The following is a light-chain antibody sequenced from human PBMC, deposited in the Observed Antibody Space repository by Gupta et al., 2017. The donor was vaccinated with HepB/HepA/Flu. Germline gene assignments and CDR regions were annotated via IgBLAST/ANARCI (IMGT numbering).Light chain of an antibody. J-gene: IGLJ1*01. CDR3: CSYGGSYTFV. V-gene: IGLV2-23*02. Sequence: QSALTQPASVSGSPGQPVTITCTGTSSNVGKYNLVSWYRQYPGEAPKLIIYDVNKLSPGVSNRFAASKSGNTASLTISGLQAEDEADDYCCSYGGSYTFVFAPGTKVTVL. CDR1: SSNVGKYNL. CDR2: DVN.